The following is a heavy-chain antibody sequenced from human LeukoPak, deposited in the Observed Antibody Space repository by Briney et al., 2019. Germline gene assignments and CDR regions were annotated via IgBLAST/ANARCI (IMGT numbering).Heavy chain of an antibody. CDR1: RYTFTPCV. D-gene: IGHD6-19*01. J-gene: IGHJ4*02. CDR2: MYPYSGNT. Sequence: GDSVRLSCSPSRYTFTPCVINWVRQATGHGLEGMGWMYPYSGNTGYGQSFPRRITMTRAISIGTAYMELSKLTSEEPAIFHCTRGSSGQRDNWGRGTLVTVS. V-gene: IGHV1-8*01. CDR3: TRGSSGQRDN.